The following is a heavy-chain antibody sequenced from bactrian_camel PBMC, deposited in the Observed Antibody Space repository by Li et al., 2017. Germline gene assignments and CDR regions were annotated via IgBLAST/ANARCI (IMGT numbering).Heavy chain of an antibody. CDR2: IDSDGIE. J-gene: IGHJ4*01. D-gene: IGHD3*01. CDR3: ATAQTLVAGGRG. V-gene: IGHV3S6*01. Sequence: HVQLVESGGGLVQPGGSLRLSCAASGFTFSDHYWGWVRQAPGKEREGVAAIDSDGIESYTDSVKGRFTVSRDNAKNTLYLQMNSLKSADTALYYCATAQTLVAGGRGWGQGTQVTVS. CDR1: GFTFSDHY.